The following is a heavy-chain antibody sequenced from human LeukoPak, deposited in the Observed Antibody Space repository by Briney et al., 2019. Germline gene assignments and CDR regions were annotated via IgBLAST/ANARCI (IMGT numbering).Heavy chain of an antibody. D-gene: IGHD1-26*01. V-gene: IGHV4-59*02. CDR3: ARDRGSTGYYYLDS. CDR1: GGPVTEYY. Sequence: SETLSLTCSVSGGPVTEYYWSWIRQPPGKGLEWVGYTYHTGSTNYSPSLKSRVTMSVDASRNQFSLKLVSVTAADTAVYYCARDRGSTGYYYLDSWGQGILVTVSS. J-gene: IGHJ4*02. CDR2: TYHTGST.